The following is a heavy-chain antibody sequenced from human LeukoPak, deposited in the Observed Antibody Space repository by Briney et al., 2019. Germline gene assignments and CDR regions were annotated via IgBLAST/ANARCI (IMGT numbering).Heavy chain of an antibody. CDR2: LTGSGSRT. Sequence: GGSLRLSCAASGGPFSSLAMSWVRQAPGKVLEWVSGLTGSGSRTYYADSVKGRFTISRDNSKNTLFLQMHSLRAEDTAMYYCAMTLAGVLDSFDSWGQGTLVTVSS. CDR1: GGPFSSLA. CDR3: AMTLAGVLDSFDS. J-gene: IGHJ4*02. V-gene: IGHV3-23*01. D-gene: IGHD1-1*01.